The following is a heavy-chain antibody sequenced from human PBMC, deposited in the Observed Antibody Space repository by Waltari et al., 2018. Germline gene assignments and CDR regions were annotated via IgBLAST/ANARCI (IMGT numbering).Heavy chain of an antibody. D-gene: IGHD6-19*01. CDR2: TIPIFGTA. J-gene: IGHJ4*02. CDR3: ARGIAVAGTTGSFDY. V-gene: IGHV1-69*08. CDR1: GGTFSSYA. Sequence: QVQLVQSGAEVKKPGSSVKVSCKASGGTFSSYAISWVRPAPGQGLEWMGRTIPIFGTANYAHKFQGRVTITADKATSTAYMELRSLRSEDMAVYYCARGIAVAGTTGSFDYWGQGTLVTVSS.